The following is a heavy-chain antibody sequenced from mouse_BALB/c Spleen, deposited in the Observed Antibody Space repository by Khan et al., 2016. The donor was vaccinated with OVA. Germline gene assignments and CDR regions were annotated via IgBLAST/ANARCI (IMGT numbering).Heavy chain of an antibody. J-gene: IGHJ3*01. CDR1: GFTFSSYS. Sequence: EVELVESGGDLVKPGGSLKLSCAASGFTFSSYSMSWVRQTPDKRLEWVATISSGGDYTSYPDNVKGRFTISRDTARNTLYLQMSSLKSEDTAMYYCASHLTGSFAYWGQGTLVTVSA. CDR2: ISSGGDYT. V-gene: IGHV5-6*01. D-gene: IGHD4-1*01. CDR3: ASHLTGSFAY.